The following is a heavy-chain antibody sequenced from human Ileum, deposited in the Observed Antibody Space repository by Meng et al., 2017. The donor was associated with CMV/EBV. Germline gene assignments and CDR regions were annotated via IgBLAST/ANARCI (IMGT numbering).Heavy chain of an antibody. Sequence: GGSLRLSCTASGFTVNNNYITWVRQTPGKGLEWVSLIHSGGSTYYADSVKARFTIPRDNSKSTVFLHMDSLTIEDAAMYYCAMRSITTTHPFWGRGTLVTVSS. V-gene: IGHV3-66*02. CDR3: AMRSITTTHPF. CDR1: GFTVNNNY. J-gene: IGHJ4*02. CDR2: IHSGGST. D-gene: IGHD3-10*01.